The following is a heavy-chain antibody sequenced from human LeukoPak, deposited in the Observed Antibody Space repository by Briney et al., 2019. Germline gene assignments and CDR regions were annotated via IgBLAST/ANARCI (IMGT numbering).Heavy chain of an antibody. Sequence: ASVTVSCKASRYTFTGYYMHWVRRAPGQGLEWMGWINPNSGGTNYAQKFQGRVTMTRDTSISTAYMELSRLRSDDTAVYYCARVSCSGGSCYSIGSFDPWGQGTLVTVSS. V-gene: IGHV1-2*02. CDR1: RYTFTGYY. D-gene: IGHD2-15*01. CDR2: INPNSGGT. CDR3: ARVSCSGGSCYSIGSFDP. J-gene: IGHJ5*02.